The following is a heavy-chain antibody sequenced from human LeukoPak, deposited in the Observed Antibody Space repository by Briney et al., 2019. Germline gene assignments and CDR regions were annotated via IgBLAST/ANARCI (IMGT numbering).Heavy chain of an antibody. V-gene: IGHV3-7*01. D-gene: IGHD1-26*01. CDR3: ARLQPVGSGAFDY. CDR2: LKQDGSEK. J-gene: IGHJ4*02. CDR1: GFTFSSYW. Sequence: GGSLRLSCAASGFTFSSYWMSWVRQAPGKGLEWVANLKQDGSEKYYVDSVKGRFTISRDNAKNSLYLQMNSLRAEDTAVYYCARLQPVGSGAFDYWGQGTLVTVSS.